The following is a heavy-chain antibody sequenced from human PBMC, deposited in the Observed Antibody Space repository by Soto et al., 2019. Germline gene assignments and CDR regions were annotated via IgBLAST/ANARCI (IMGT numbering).Heavy chain of an antibody. CDR2: ISYDGSNK. J-gene: IGHJ4*02. Sequence: QVQLVESGGGVVQPGRSLRLSCAASGFTFSSYGMHWVRQAPGKGLEWVAVISYDGSNKYYADSVKGRFTISRDNSKNTLYLQMNSLRAEDTAVYYCANGPTMRVFDYWGQGTLVTVSS. V-gene: IGHV3-30*18. CDR1: GFTFSSYG. CDR3: ANGPTMRVFDY. D-gene: IGHD3-22*01.